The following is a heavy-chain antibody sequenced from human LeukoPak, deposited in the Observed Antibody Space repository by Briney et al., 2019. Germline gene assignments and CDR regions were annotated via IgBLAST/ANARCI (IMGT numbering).Heavy chain of an antibody. J-gene: IGHJ4*02. CDR2: INPSGGST. CDR1: GYTFTSYY. CDR3: ARTPGSYQIDY. D-gene: IGHD3-10*01. Sequence: GASVKVSCKASGYTFTSYYMHWVRQAPGQGLEWMGIINPSGGSTSYAQKFQGRVTMTRDTSTSTVYMELCSLRSEDTAVYYCARTPGSYQIDYWGQGTLVTVSS. V-gene: IGHV1-46*01.